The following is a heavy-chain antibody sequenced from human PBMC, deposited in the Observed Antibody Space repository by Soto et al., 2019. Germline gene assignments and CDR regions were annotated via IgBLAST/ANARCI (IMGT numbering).Heavy chain of an antibody. CDR1: GGSVGGSTYY. D-gene: IGHD7-27*01. CDR2: IYYSGIT. V-gene: IGHV4-39*01. CDR3: ARQDVRAWGRFDP. J-gene: IGHJ5*02. Sequence: KPSETLSLTCTVSGGSVGGSTYYWGWIRQPPGKGLEWIGTIYYSGITYYNPSLQSRVTISVDTSKNQFSLRLSFVTAADAALYFCARQDVRAWGRFDPWGQGTLVTVSS.